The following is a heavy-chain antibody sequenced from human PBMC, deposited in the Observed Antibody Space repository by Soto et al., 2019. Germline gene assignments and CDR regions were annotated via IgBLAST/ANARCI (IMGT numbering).Heavy chain of an antibody. V-gene: IGHV1-8*01. D-gene: IGHD6-6*01. CDR1: GYTFTSYD. CDR3: ASGHQGNIAARPGAWGDYYYYGMDV. J-gene: IGHJ6*02. Sequence: ASVKVSCKASGYTFTSYDINWVRQATGQGLEWMGWMNPNSGNTGYAQKFQGRVTMTRNTSISTAYMELSSLRSEDTAVYYCASGHQGNIAARPGAWGDYYYYGMDVWGQGTTVTVSS. CDR2: MNPNSGNT.